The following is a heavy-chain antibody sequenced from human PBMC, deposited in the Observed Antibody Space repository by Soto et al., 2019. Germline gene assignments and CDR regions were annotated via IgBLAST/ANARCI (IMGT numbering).Heavy chain of an antibody. V-gene: IGHV3-30-3*01. Sequence: GSLRLSCASSGFTFSSYAIHWVRHAPGKGLEWVAVISYDGSNKYYADSVKGRFTISRDNSKNTLYLQMNSLRAEDTAVYYCARDRHTLAYCGGDCLRGYFDYWGQGP. CDR1: GFTFSSYA. CDR2: ISYDGSNK. J-gene: IGHJ4*02. CDR3: ARDRHTLAYCGGDCLRGYFDY. D-gene: IGHD2-21*02.